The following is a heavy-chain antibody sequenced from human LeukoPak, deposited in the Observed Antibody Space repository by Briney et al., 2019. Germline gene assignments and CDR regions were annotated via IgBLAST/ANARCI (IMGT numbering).Heavy chain of an antibody. V-gene: IGHV6-1*01. CDR2: TYYRSTWYT. D-gene: IGHD1-1*01. J-gene: IGHJ4*02. Sequence: SQTLSLTCAISGDSVSSNSAAWSWIRQSPSRGLEWLGRTYYRSTWYTYYAVSMKSRITINPDTSKNQFSLQLNSVTPEDTAVYFCARSVATGCFDYWGQGTLVTVSS. CDR1: GDSVSSNSAA. CDR3: ARSVATGCFDY.